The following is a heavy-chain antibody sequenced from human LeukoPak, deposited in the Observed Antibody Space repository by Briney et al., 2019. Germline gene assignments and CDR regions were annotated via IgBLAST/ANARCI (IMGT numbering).Heavy chain of an antibody. V-gene: IGHV4-39*01. CDR2: IYYSGST. Sequence: SETLSLTCTVSGGSIRSTSYYWGWIRQPPGKGLEWIGSIYYSGSTYYNPSLKSRVTISVDTSKNQFSLKLSSVTAADTAVYYCGRLFYDFWSGHYYYMDVWGKGTTVTVSS. CDR1: GGSIRSTSYY. J-gene: IGHJ6*03. CDR3: GRLFYDFWSGHYYYMDV. D-gene: IGHD3-3*01.